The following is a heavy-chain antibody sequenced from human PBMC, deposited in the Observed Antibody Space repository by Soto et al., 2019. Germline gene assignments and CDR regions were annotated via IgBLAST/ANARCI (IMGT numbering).Heavy chain of an antibody. Sequence: VQLVESGGGLVKPGGPMRLSCAASGFTFTSYSMNWVRQAPGKGLEWVSSISSSSSHIFYADSVKGRFTISRDNAKNSLYLQMNSLRAEDTAVYYCATRHCTSTNCYSFDYWGQGTLVTVSS. D-gene: IGHD2-2*01. CDR1: GFTFTSYS. CDR2: ISSSSSHI. J-gene: IGHJ4*02. CDR3: ATRHCTSTNCYSFDY. V-gene: IGHV3-21*01.